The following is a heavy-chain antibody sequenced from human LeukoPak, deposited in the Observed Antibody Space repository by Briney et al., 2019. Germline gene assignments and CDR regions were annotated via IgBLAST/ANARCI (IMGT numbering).Heavy chain of an antibody. Sequence: GASVKVSCKASGFTFFAYYMHWVRQAPGQGLEWMGRINPKSGDTDYAQKFQGRVTMTRDTSTSTVHMELSGLRSEDTAVYYCARDQEGFDYWGQGTLVTVSS. J-gene: IGHJ4*02. CDR1: GFTFFAYY. CDR3: ARDQEGFDY. V-gene: IGHV1-2*06. CDR2: INPKSGDT.